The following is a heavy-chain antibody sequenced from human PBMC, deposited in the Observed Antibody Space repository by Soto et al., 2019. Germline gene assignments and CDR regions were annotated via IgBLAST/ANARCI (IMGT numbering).Heavy chain of an antibody. J-gene: IGHJ4*02. Sequence: AASVKVSCKASGGTFSSYAISWVRQAPGQGLEWMGGIIPIFGTANYAQKFQGRVTITADESTSTAYMELSSLRSEDTAVYYCARSLHWYSSGWYYFDYWGQGTLVTVSS. CDR2: IIPIFGTA. CDR3: ARSLHWYSSGWYYFDY. V-gene: IGHV1-69*13. D-gene: IGHD6-19*01. CDR1: GGTFSSYA.